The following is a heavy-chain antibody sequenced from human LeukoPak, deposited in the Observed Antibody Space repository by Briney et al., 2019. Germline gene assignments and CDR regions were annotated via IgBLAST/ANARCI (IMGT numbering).Heavy chain of an antibody. J-gene: IGHJ5*02. V-gene: IGHV3-23*01. D-gene: IGHD3-10*01. Sequence: PGGSLRLSCVVSGFTFSSYRMNWVRQAPGKGLEWVSAITGSGGTTYYADSVKGRFTISRDNSKNTLYLQMNSLRAEDTAVYYCAKGSGRPNWFDPWGQGTLVTVSS. CDR2: ITGSGGTT. CDR1: GFTFSSYR. CDR3: AKGSGRPNWFDP.